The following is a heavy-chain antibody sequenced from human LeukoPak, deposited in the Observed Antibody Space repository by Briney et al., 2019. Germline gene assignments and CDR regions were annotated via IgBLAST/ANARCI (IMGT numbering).Heavy chain of an antibody. V-gene: IGHV4-38-2*02. Sequence: SETLSLTCTVSGYSISSGYYWGWIRQPPGKGLECIGYIHYTGSTNYNPSLKSRVTISVETSKNQFSLKLKPVTAADTAVYYCARGGYYGSGNDFRFDPWGQGTLVTVSS. CDR3: ARGGYYGSGNDFRFDP. J-gene: IGHJ5*02. CDR2: IHYTGST. CDR1: GYSISSGYY. D-gene: IGHD3-10*01.